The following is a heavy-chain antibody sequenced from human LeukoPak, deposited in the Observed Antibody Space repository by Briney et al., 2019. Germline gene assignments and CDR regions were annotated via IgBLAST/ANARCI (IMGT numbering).Heavy chain of an antibody. CDR1: GFTFSSYG. D-gene: IGHD2-21*02. CDR3: ARGAYCGGDCYWSRGWFDP. Sequence: GGSLRLSCAASGFTFSSYGMHWVRQAPGKGLEWVAVISYDGSNKYYADSVKGRFTISRDNSKNTLYLQMNSLRAEDTAVYYCARGAYCGGDCYWSRGWFDPWGQGTLVTVSS. CDR2: ISYDGSNK. V-gene: IGHV3-30*03. J-gene: IGHJ5*02.